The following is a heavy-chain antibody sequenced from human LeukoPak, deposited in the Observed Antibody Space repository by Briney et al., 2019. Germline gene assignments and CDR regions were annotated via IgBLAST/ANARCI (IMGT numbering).Heavy chain of an antibody. D-gene: IGHD2-15*01. Sequence: GGSLRLSCPPSGFTFSSYAMSWVRPAAGKGREWVSSISGSGGSTYYADSMWGRFPIARDNSKNTLYLQMNSPRAEDTAVYYCAKGPRYCSGGSCYSDWFDPWGQGTLVTVSS. V-gene: IGHV3-23*01. CDR2: ISGSGGST. CDR1: GFTFSSYA. CDR3: AKGPRYCSGGSCYSDWFDP. J-gene: IGHJ5*02.